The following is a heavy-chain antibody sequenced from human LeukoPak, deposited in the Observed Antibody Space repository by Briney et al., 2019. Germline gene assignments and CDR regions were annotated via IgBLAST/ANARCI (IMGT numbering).Heavy chain of an antibody. CDR1: GFTFSSYA. J-gene: IGHJ4*02. CDR2: ISYDGSNK. Sequence: GGSLRLSCAASGFTFSSYAMHWVRQAPGKGLEWVAVISYDGSNKYYADSVKDRFTISRDNSKNTLYLQMNSLRAEDTAVYYCARDRSFNFDYWGQGTLVTVSS. D-gene: IGHD1-26*01. V-gene: IGHV3-30-3*01. CDR3: ARDRSFNFDY.